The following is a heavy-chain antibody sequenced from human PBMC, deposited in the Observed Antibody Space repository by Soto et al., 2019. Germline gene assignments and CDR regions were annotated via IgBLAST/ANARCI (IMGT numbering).Heavy chain of an antibody. D-gene: IGHD5-18*01. V-gene: IGHV4-4*02. CDR2: NYHSGST. J-gene: IGHJ4*02. CDR3: ARAVTGYSYGY. CDR1: GGSISSSNW. Sequence: QVQLQESGPGLVKPSGTLSLTCAVSGGSISSSNWWSWVRQPPGKGLEWIVENYHSGSTNYNQSLKSPVNISVDQSKNQFSLKLSSVTAADTAVYYCARAVTGYSYGYWGQGTLVTVSS.